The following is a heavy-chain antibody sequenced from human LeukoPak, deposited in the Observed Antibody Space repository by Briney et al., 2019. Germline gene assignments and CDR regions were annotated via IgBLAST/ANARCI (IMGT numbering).Heavy chain of an antibody. CDR3: ARVYSSSFMDY. Sequence: GGSLRLSCAASGFTFSSYEMNWVRQAPGKGLEWVSYISSSGSTIYYADSVKGRFTISRDNAKNSLYLQMNSLRAEDTAVYYCARVYSSSFMDYWGQGTLVTVSS. J-gene: IGHJ4*02. D-gene: IGHD6-13*01. CDR2: ISSSGSTI. V-gene: IGHV3-48*03. CDR1: GFTFSSYE.